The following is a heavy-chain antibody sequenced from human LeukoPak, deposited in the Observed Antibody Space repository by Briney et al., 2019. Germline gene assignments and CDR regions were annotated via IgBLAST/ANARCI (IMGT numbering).Heavy chain of an antibody. J-gene: IGHJ6*03. CDR2: IYYSGST. Sequence: PSETLSLTCTVSGGSIRSSSYYWGWIRQPPGKGLKWIGSIYYSGSTYYNPSLKSRVTISVDTSKNQFSLKLSSVTAADTAVYYCARQVWDYVWGSYHYYYYYYMDVWGKGTTVTISS. V-gene: IGHV4-39*01. CDR1: GGSIRSSSYY. CDR3: ARQVWDYVWGSYHYYYYYYMDV. D-gene: IGHD3-16*02.